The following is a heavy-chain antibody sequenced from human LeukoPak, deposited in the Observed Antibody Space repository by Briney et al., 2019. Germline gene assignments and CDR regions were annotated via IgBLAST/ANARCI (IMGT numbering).Heavy chain of an antibody. J-gene: IGHJ4*02. Sequence: GGSLRLSCAASRITFSSYAMSWVRQAPGKGLEWVSHISSSSNSIYYADSAKGRFTISRDNAKNTVYLQMGSLRAEDMAVYYCARGALGQWLAVDYWGQGTLVPVSS. CDR3: ARGALGQWLAVDY. V-gene: IGHV3-48*01. CDR1: RITFSSYA. CDR2: ISSSSNSI. D-gene: IGHD6-19*01.